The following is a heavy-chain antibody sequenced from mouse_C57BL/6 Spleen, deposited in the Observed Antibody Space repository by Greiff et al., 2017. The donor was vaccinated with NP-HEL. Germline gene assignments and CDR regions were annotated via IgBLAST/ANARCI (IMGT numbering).Heavy chain of an antibody. Sequence: LVESGAELAKPGASVKLSCKASGYTFTSYWMHWVKQRPGQGLEWIGYINPSSGYTKYNQKFKDKATLTVDKSSSTAYMQLSSLTYEDSAVYYCARWRYDYDGYFDYWGQGTTLTVSS. V-gene: IGHV1-7*01. CDR3: ARWRYDYDGYFDY. CDR1: GYTFTSYW. J-gene: IGHJ2*01. CDR2: INPSSGYT. D-gene: IGHD2-4*01.